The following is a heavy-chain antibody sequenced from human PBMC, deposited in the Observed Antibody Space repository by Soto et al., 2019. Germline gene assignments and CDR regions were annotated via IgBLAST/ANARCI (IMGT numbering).Heavy chain of an antibody. V-gene: IGHV3-53*02. CDR1: GFIVSSNY. Sequence: EVQLVETGGGLIQPGGSLRLFCAVSGFIVSSNYMSWVRQAPGKGLEWVSLIYPGGSTYHADSVKGRFTISRDNSKNTVYLQMNSLRCEDTAVYYCATPMATATGYWGQGTLVTVSS. CDR3: ATPMATATGY. J-gene: IGHJ4*02. D-gene: IGHD2-8*02. CDR2: IYPGGST.